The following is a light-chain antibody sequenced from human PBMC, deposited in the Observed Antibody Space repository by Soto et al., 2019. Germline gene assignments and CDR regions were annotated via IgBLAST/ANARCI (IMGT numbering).Light chain of an antibody. CDR2: GAS. CDR3: PHYSSSPPEFT. Sequence: EIVLTQSPGTLSLSPGERATLSCRASQSVSSSYLAWYQQRPGQAPRLLIFGASYRATGIPDRFSGSGSGTDFTLTISRLEPEDFAVYYCPHYSSSPPEFTFGPGTKVDSK. V-gene: IGKV3-20*01. CDR1: QSVSSSY. J-gene: IGKJ3*01.